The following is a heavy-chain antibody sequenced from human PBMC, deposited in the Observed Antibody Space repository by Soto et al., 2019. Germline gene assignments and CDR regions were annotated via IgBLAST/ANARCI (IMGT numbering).Heavy chain of an antibody. V-gene: IGHV4-30-2*01. CDR3: ARASGCSDGSCACDP. J-gene: IGHJ5*02. Sequence: SETLSLTCAGSGGSISSGGYSWSWIRQPPGKGLEWIGYIYHSGSTYYNPSLKSRVTISVDRSKNQFSLKLSSVTAADTAVYYCARASGCSDGSCACDPWGQGTLVTASS. CDR2: IYHSGST. D-gene: IGHD2-15*01. CDR1: GGSISSGGYS.